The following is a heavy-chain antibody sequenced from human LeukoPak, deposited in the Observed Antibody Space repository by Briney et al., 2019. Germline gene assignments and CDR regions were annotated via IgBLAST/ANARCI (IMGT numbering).Heavy chain of an antibody. CDR2: IFYSGTT. V-gene: IGHV4-59*12. D-gene: IGHD3-9*01. J-gene: IGHJ4*02. CDR3: ASMYYDILTGYAHFDY. Sequence: SETLSLTCTVSGGSISSYYWSWIRQPPGKGLEWIGYIFYSGTTKYNPSLRSRVTISADTSKNQFSLKLSSVTAADTAVYYCASMYYDILTGYAHFDYWGQGTLVTVSS. CDR1: GGSISSYY.